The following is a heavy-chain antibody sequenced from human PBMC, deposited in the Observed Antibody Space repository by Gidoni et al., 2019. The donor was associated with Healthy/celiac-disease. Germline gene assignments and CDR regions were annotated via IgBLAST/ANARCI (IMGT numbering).Heavy chain of an antibody. V-gene: IGHV3-30*18. Sequence: QVQQVESGGGVVQPGRCLRRSCAHYGFTFSRYGRHWVRQVPGKGLECVAVISYDGSNIYYADSGKGRFTISRDNSKNTLYLQMNRLRAEDTAVYYCANYSRGGTYGDSVARFDYWGQGTLVTVSS. CDR2: ISYDGSNI. D-gene: IGHD4-17*01. CDR1: GFTFSRYG. J-gene: IGHJ4*02. CDR3: ANYSRGGTYGDSVARFDY.